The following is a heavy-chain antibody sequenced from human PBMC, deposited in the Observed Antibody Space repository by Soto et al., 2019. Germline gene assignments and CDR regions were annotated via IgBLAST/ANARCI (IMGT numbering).Heavy chain of an antibody. J-gene: IGHJ6*02. D-gene: IGHD6-6*01. V-gene: IGHV3-66*01. Sequence: GGSLRLSCAASGFAFSTHAMNWVRQAPGKGLAWVSVIYSGGSTYYADSVKGRFTISRDNSKNTLYLQMNSLRAEDTAVYHCARAKNTKRYSSSSLSDYYGMDVWGQGTTVTVSS. CDR1: GFAFSTHA. CDR2: IYSGGST. CDR3: ARAKNTKRYSSSSLSDYYGMDV.